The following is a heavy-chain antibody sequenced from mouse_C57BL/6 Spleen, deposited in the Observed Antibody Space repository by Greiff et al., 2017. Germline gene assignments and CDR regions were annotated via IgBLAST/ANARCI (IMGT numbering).Heavy chain of an antibody. CDR2: IWRGGST. J-gene: IGHJ4*01. Sequence: VQLQQSGPGLVQPSQSLSITCTVSGFSLTSYGVHWVRQSPGKGLEWLGVIWRGGSTDYNAAFMSRLSSTKDNSKSQVFFKMNSLQADDTAIYCCAKPYGSEGGSYAMDYWGQGTSVTVSS. V-gene: IGHV2-5*01. CDR3: AKPYGSEGGSYAMDY. D-gene: IGHD1-1*01. CDR1: GFSLTSYG.